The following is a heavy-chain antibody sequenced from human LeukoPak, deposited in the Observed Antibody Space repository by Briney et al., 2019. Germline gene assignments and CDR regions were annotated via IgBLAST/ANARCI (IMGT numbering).Heavy chain of an antibody. CDR2: ISSSSSYI. Sequence: GGSLRLSCSASGFTFSSYSMNWVRQAPGKGLEWVSSISSSSSYIYYADSVKGRFTISRDNAKDSLYLQMNSLRAEDTAVYYCARDLSYSSGWYGLDYWGQGTLVTVSS. CDR1: GFTFSSYS. V-gene: IGHV3-21*01. J-gene: IGHJ4*02. D-gene: IGHD6-19*01. CDR3: ARDLSYSSGWYGLDY.